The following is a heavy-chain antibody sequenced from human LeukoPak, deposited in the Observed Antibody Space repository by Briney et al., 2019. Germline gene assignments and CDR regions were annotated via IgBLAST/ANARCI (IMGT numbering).Heavy chain of an antibody. CDR2: ISWNSDMI. CDR1: GFIFDDYA. CDR3: AGYCTSSRCYGADY. Sequence: GGSLRLSCAASGFIFDDYAMHWVRQVPGKGLEGVSGISWNSDMIGYADSVKGRFTISRDNAKNSLNLQMNSLRPEDTALYYCAGYCTSSRCYGADYWGQGTLVTVSS. D-gene: IGHD2-2*01. V-gene: IGHV3-9*01. J-gene: IGHJ4*02.